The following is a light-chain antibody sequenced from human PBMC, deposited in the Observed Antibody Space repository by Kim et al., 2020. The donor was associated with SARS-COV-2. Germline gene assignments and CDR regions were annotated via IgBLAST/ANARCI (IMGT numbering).Light chain of an antibody. V-gene: IGKV1-8*01. J-gene: IGKJ4*01. CDR3: QQYYSYPLT. CDR2: AAS. CDR1: QDISSY. Sequence: AIRMTQSPSSLSASTGDRVTITCRASQDISSYLAWYQQKPGKAPKVLIYAASTLHTGVPSSFSGSGSGTDFTLTINYLQSEDFATYYCQQYYSYPLTFGGGTKVDIK.